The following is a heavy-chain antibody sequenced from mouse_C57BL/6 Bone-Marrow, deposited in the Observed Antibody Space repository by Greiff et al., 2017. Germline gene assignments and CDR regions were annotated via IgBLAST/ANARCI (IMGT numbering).Heavy chain of an antibody. CDR2: IYPGDGDT. CDR3: ARSDYGSGGYWYFDV. V-gene: IGHV1-82*01. Sequence: QVQLQQSGPELVKPGASVKISCKASGYAFSSSWMNWVKQRPGKGLEWIGRIYPGDGDTNYNGKFKGKATLTADKSSSTAYMQLSSLTSEDSAVYFCARSDYGSGGYWYFDVWGTGTTVTVSS. D-gene: IGHD1-1*01. J-gene: IGHJ1*03. CDR1: GYAFSSSW.